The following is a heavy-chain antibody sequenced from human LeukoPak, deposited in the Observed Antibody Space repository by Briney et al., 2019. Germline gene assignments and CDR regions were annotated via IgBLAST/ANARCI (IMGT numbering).Heavy chain of an antibody. CDR2: INHSGST. Sequence: ASETLSLTCAVYGGSFSGYYWSWIRQPPGKGLEWIGEINHSGSTNYNPSLKSRVTMSVDTSKNQFPLKLSSVTAADTAVYYCARAAYCGGDCYSFDYWGQGTLVTVSS. CDR1: GGSFSGYY. J-gene: IGHJ4*02. CDR3: ARAAYCGGDCYSFDY. V-gene: IGHV4-34*01. D-gene: IGHD2-21*02.